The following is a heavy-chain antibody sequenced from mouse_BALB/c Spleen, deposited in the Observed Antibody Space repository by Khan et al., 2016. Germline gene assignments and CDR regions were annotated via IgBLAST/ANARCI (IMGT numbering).Heavy chain of an antibody. CDR3: ARYGYYAIDY. CDR2: IHYSGST. D-gene: IGHD1-1*02. Sequence: EVQLQESGPGLVKPSQSLSLTCTVTGYSITSGYGWNWIRQFPGNKLEWMGYIHYSGSTNYNPSLKSRISITRDTSKNQFFLQLNSVTTEDTATXYCARYGYYAIDYWGQGTSVTVSS. J-gene: IGHJ4*01. V-gene: IGHV3-1*02. CDR1: GYSITSGYG.